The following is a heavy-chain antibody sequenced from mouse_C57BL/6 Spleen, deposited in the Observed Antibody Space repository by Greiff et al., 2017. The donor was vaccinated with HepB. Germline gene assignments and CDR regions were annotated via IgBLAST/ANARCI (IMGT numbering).Heavy chain of an antibody. CDR2: INSNGGST. Sequence: EVKLVESGGGLVQPGGSLKLSCAASGFTFSSYGMSWVRQTPDKRLELVATINSNGGSTYYPDSVKGRFTISRDTAKNTLYLQMSSRKSEDTAMYYCARMARTINWGQGTTLTVSS. V-gene: IGHV5-6-3*01. CDR3: ARMARTIN. CDR1: GFTFSSYG. J-gene: IGHJ2*01.